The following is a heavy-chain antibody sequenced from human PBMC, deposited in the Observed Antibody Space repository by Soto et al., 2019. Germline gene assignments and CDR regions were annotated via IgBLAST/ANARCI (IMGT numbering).Heavy chain of an antibody. CDR3: AKDRCTNGVCYAPSDY. D-gene: IGHD2-8*01. Sequence: GGSLRLSCAASGFTFSSYAMSWVRQAPGKGLEWVSAISGSGGSTYYADSVKGRLTISRDNSKNTLYLQMNSLRAEDTAVYYCAKDRCTNGVCYAPSDYWGQGTLVTVSS. CDR1: GFTFSSYA. CDR2: ISGSGGST. V-gene: IGHV3-23*01. J-gene: IGHJ4*02.